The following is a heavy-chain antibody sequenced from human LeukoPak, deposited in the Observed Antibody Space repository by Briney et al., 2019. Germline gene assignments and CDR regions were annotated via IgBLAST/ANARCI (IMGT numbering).Heavy chain of an antibody. CDR3: ARRQRQIAAVTDY. D-gene: IGHD6-13*01. Sequence: SETLSLTCTVSGGSISSSSYYWGWIRQPPGKGLEWIGCIYYSGSTYYNPSLKSRVTISVDTSKNQFSLKLSSVTAADTAVYYCARRQRQIAAVTDYWGQGTLVTVSS. CDR2: IYYSGST. CDR1: GGSISSSSYY. V-gene: IGHV4-39*01. J-gene: IGHJ4*02.